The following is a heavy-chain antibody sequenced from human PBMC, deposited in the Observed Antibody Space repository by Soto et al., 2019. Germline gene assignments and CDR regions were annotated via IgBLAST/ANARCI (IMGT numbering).Heavy chain of an antibody. CDR1: GGSFSGYY. D-gene: IGHD6-13*01. V-gene: IGHV4-34*01. CDR3: ARGQLIRNY. CDR2: INHSGSA. J-gene: IGHJ4*02. Sequence: LSLTCAVYGGSFSGYYWSWIRQPPGKGLEWIGEINHSGSANYNPSLKSRVTISVDTSKNQFSLKLNSVTAADTAVYYCARGQLIRNYWGQGTLVTVYS.